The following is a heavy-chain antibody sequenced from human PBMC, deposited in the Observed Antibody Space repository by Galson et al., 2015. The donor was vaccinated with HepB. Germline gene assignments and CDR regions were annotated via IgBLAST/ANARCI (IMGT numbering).Heavy chain of an antibody. J-gene: IGHJ5*02. CDR1: GFTVSSNY. CDR3: ARDLFIAARPA. V-gene: IGHV3-66*02. CDR2: IYSGGST. Sequence: SLRLSCAASGFTVSSNYMSWVRQAPGKGLGWVSVIYSGGSTYYADSVKGRFTISRDNSNNTLYLQMNSLRAEDTAVYYCARDLFIAARPAWGQGTLVTVSS. D-gene: IGHD6-6*01.